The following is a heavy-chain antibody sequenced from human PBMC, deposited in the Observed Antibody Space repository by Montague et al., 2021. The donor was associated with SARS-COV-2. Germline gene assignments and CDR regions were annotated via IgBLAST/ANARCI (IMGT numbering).Heavy chain of an antibody. CDR2: IYNSGSA. CDR1: GGSISSYY. J-gene: IGHJ6*02. CDR3: ASVPLERGHQLLWEVYCYYGMDV. D-gene: IGHD2-2*01. V-gene: IGHV4-4*07. Sequence: SETLSLTCTVSGGSISSYYWSWIRQPAGKGLEWIGHIYNSGSANYNPSLKSRVTMSVDTSKNQFSLKLSSVTAADTDVYYCASVPLERGHQLLWEVYCYYGMDVWGQGTLVTVSS.